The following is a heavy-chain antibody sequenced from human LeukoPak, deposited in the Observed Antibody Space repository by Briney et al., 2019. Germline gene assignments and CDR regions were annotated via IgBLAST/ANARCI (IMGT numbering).Heavy chain of an antibody. CDR1: GYSFTNYW. D-gene: IGHD3-10*01. CDR3: ARRGWGFGEPKRDHDTFDI. V-gene: IGHV5-51*03. CDR2: MYLGDSDA. Sequence: PGETLKISCKVSGYSFTNYWIAWGRQMPGPGLEWMSTMYLGDSDARYSPSFQGQVTISVDKYISTTYLRWSSLKASDTAMYYCARRGWGFGEPKRDHDTFDIWGQGTMVTVSS. J-gene: IGHJ3*02.